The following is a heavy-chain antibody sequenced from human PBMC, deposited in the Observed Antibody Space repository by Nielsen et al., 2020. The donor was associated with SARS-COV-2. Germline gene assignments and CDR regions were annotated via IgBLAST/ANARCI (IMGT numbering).Heavy chain of an antibody. CDR2: IKPDESET. V-gene: IGHV3-7*01. J-gene: IGHJ4*02. Sequence: WIRQPPGKGLEWVANIKPDESETYFADSARGRFSISRDNAKNSLYLQMDSLRGEDAGVYFCARGRFYGSTTYYPYYFDFWGQGTLVTVSS. D-gene: IGHD3-10*01. CDR3: ARGRFYGSTTYYPYYFDF.